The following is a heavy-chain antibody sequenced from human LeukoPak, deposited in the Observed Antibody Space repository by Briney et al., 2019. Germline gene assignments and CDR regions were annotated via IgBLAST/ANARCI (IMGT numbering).Heavy chain of an antibody. D-gene: IGHD3-3*01. Sequence: SETLSLTCTVSGGSISSYYWSWIRQPPGKGLEWIGYIYYSGSTNYNPFLKSRVTISVDTSKNQSSLKLSSVTAADTAVYYCARDHRRITIFGVVTPPGWFDPWGQGTLVTVSS. CDR1: GGSISSYY. CDR3: ARDHRRITIFGVVTPPGWFDP. V-gene: IGHV4-59*01. CDR2: IYYSGST. J-gene: IGHJ5*02.